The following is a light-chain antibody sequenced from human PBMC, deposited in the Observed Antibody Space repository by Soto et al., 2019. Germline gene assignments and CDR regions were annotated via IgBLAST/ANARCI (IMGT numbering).Light chain of an antibody. CDR1: QSIVNC. CDR3: QRYDSYSRT. V-gene: IGKV1-5*01. J-gene: IGKJ1*01. Sequence: DIQMTQSPSTLSASVGDRVTITCRASQSIVNCLAWYQQKPGKAPKLLIYDASSLESGVPSRFSGSGSGTEFTLTITSLQPDDFATYYCQRYDSYSRTFGQGTKVDIK. CDR2: DAS.